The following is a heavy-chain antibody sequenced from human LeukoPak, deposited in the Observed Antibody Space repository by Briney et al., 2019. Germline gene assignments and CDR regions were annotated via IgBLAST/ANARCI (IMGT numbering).Heavy chain of an antibody. V-gene: IGHV3-7*01. CDR1: GFTFRIYW. CDR2: IKHDGSEK. J-gene: IGHJ4*02. CDR3: ARDRDSSGHLDY. D-gene: IGHD3-22*01. Sequence: GGSLRLSCEASGFTFRIYWMSWVRQAPGKGLEWVANIKHDGSEKYYVDSVKGRFTISRDNAKNSLYLQMNSLRAEDTAVYYCARDRDSSGHLDYWGQGTLVTVSS.